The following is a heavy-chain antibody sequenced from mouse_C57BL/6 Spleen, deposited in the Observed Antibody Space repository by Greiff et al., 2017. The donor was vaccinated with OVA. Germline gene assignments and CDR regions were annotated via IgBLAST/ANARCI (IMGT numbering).Heavy chain of an antibody. D-gene: IGHD4-1*01. CDR1: GYTFTSYG. CDR3: ARALTELYYAMDY. Sequence: QVQLQQSGAELARPGASVKLSCKASGYTFTSYGISWVKQRTGQGLEWIGEIYPRSGNTYYNEKFKGKATLAADKASSTGYMQLSSLTSEDSAVYYCARALTELYYAMDYWGQGTSVTVSS. J-gene: IGHJ4*01. CDR2: IYPRSGNT. V-gene: IGHV1-81*01.